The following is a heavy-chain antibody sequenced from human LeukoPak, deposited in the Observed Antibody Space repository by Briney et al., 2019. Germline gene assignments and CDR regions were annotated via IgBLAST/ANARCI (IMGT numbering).Heavy chain of an antibody. J-gene: IGHJ4*02. CDR2: FIPLFART. CDR3: AGASRTAAAGRFDN. V-gene: IGHV1-69*05. CDR1: GGTLTGFA. Sequence: SVKVSCKASGGTLTGFALSWVRQAPGQGLEWMGGFIPLFARTHYAQKLQGRVTLISDESTNTAYMELSSLTSEDTAVYFCAGASRTAAAGRFDNWGQGTLVTVSS. D-gene: IGHD6-13*01.